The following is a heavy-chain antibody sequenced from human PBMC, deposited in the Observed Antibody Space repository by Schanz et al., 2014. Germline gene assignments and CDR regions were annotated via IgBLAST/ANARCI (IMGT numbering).Heavy chain of an antibody. V-gene: IGHV3-53*04. J-gene: IGHJ4*02. CDR1: GFTVSNSY. Sequence: DVQLVDSGGGLVQPGGSLRLSCAASGFTVSNSYIHWVRQAPGKGLEWVSTIYSSGSTYYADSVRGRFTISRDNSMNTVYLQMNSLRSDDAAVYYCSRPRDGYNEFDSWGPGTLVTV. CDR2: IYSSGST. D-gene: IGHD5-12*01. CDR3: SRPRDGYNEFDS.